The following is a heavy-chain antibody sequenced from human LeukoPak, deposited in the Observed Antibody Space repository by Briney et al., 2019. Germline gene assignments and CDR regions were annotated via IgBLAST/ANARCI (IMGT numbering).Heavy chain of an antibody. CDR3: ARDYGYSSSWYDY. V-gene: IGHV3-9*01. D-gene: IGHD6-13*01. CDR2: ISWNSASV. Sequence: GRSLRLSCEASGFTFDDYGMHWVRQAPGKGLEWVSTISWNSASVGYVDSVKGRFTISRDNAKKTLYLQMNSLRPEDTALYYCARDYGYSSSWYDYWGQGTLVTVSS. J-gene: IGHJ4*02. CDR1: GFTFDDYG.